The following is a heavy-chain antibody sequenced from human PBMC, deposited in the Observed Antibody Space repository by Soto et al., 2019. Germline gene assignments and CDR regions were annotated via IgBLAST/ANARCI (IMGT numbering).Heavy chain of an antibody. CDR1: GFTFSSDA. CDR2: ISGSGDST. Sequence: PGGSLRLSCAASGFTFSSDAMSWVRQAPGKGLEWVSVISGSGDSTYYTDSVKGRLTISRDNSKNTLYLQMTSLRAEDMAVYYCATSIRDYDILTGFNDGFDTWGQGTMVTVSS. J-gene: IGHJ3*02. D-gene: IGHD3-9*01. V-gene: IGHV3-23*01. CDR3: ATSIRDYDILTGFNDGFDT.